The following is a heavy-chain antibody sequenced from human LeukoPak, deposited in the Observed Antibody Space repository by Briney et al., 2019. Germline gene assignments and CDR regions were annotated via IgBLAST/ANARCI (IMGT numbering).Heavy chain of an antibody. CDR3: ATDLHFGYCTATSCADY. CDR1: GFTFINSW. D-gene: IGHD2-2*03. CDR2: IRSTPDGGAT. Sequence: GGSLRLSCAASGFTFINSWMTWVRQAPGKGLEWVGRIRSTPDGGATDYAAPVKGRFTISRDDSKNTLYLQMSSLRTEDTAVYYCATDLHFGYCTATSCADYWGQGTLVTVSS. V-gene: IGHV3-15*01. J-gene: IGHJ4*02.